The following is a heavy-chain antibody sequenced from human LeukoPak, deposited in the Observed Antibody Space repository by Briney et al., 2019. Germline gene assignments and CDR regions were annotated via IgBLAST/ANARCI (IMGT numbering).Heavy chain of an antibody. D-gene: IGHD1-14*01. J-gene: IGHJ5*02. CDR1: GFTFDDYT. V-gene: IGHV3-43*01. CDR3: AKGTGRSTLNWFDP. CDR2: ISWDGDNT. Sequence: GGSLRLSCAASGFTFDDYTMHWVRQAPGKGLEWVSLISWDGDNTYYADSVKGRFTISRDNNKNSLYLQINSLRTEDTALYYCAKGTGRSTLNWFDPWGQGTLVTVSS.